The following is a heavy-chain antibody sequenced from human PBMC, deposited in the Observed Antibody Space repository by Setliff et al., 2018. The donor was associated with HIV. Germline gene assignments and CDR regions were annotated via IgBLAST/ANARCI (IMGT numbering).Heavy chain of an antibody. CDR1: GFVLSHYA. Sequence: GGSLRLSCTASGFVLSHYAMCWVRQAPGKGLEWGSSISGTGLNTYYSDSVKGRFAISRGNSKDTLYLQMNSLRAEDTALYYCARASVGFWGSYPDWGQGTLVTVSS. V-gene: IGHV3-23*01. D-gene: IGHD3-16*02. J-gene: IGHJ4*02. CDR2: ISGTGLNT. CDR3: ARASVGFWGSYPD.